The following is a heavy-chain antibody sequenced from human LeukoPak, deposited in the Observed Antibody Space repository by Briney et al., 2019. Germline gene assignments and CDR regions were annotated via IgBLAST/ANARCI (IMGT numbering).Heavy chain of an antibody. Sequence: GGPLRLSCAASGFTYSSFAMHWLRQAPEKGLEGVGVISYDGSDKYYADSVKGRFTISRDNSKNTVYLQMNSLRAEDTAVYYCAKRKVKWELDYWGQGTLVTVSS. CDR2: ISYDGSDK. V-gene: IGHV3-30*18. J-gene: IGHJ4*02. D-gene: IGHD1-26*01. CDR3: AKRKVKWELDY. CDR1: GFTYSSFA.